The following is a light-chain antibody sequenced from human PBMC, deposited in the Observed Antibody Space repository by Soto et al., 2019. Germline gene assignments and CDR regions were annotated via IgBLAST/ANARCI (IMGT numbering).Light chain of an antibody. Sequence: QSVLTQPPSVSGAPGQRVTISCTGSSSNIGAGYDVHWYQQLPGTAPKLLIYRNSNRPSGVPDRVSGSKSGKSASLAITGLQAEDEADYYCQSYDSSLSGSVFGGGTKLTVL. CDR1: SSNIGAGYD. CDR3: QSYDSSLSGSV. CDR2: RNS. V-gene: IGLV1-40*01. J-gene: IGLJ3*02.